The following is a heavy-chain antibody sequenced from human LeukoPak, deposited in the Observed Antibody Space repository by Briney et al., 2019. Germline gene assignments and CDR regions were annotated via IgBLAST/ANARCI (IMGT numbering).Heavy chain of an antibody. CDR3: ARRPQYYYGSGSYPNAFDI. D-gene: IGHD3-10*01. V-gene: IGHV4-34*01. CDR2: INHSGST. J-gene: IGHJ3*02. CDR1: VXSFSGYY. Sequence: PSETLSLTCAVYVXSFSGYYWNWIRQPPGKGLEWIGEINHSGSTNYNPSLKSRVTISVDTSNNEFSLNLNSVTAADTAVYYCARRPQYYYGSGSYPNAFDIWGQGTMVTVSS.